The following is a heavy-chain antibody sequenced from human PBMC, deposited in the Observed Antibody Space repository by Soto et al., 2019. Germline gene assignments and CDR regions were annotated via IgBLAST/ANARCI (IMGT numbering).Heavy chain of an antibody. CDR1: GFTFSSYG. V-gene: IGHV3-30*18. D-gene: IGHD2-15*01. J-gene: IGHJ6*02. CDR3: AKDLAATLSYYYYYGMDV. Sequence: GGSLRLSCAASGFTFSSYGMHWVRQAPGKWLEWVAVISYDGSNKYYADSVKGRFTISRDNSKNTLYLQMNSLRAEDTAVYYCAKDLAATLSYYYYYGMDVWGQGXTVTVSS. CDR2: ISYDGSNK.